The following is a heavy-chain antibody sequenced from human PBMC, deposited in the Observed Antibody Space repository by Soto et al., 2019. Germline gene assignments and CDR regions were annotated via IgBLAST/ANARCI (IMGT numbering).Heavy chain of an antibody. J-gene: IGHJ5*02. D-gene: IGHD6-13*01. CDR3: ARGPALYSSSSTWFDP. Sequence: PSDPLPLTCAVYVGAFSVYYWSWIRLPPGRGLEWIGEINHSGSTNYNPSLKSRVTISVDTSKNQFSLKLSSVTAADTAVYYCARGPALYSSSSTWFDPWGQGALLTVSS. V-gene: IGHV4-34*01. CDR2: INHSGST. CDR1: VGAFSVYY.